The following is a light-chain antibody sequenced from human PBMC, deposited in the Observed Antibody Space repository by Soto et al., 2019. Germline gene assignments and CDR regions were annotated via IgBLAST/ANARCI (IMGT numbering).Light chain of an antibody. CDR2: GAF. Sequence: DIVLTQSPATLSLSPGDRATLSCRASPSVTNYLAWYQQKPGQPPRLLIYGAFNRAAGIPARFSGSGSGTDFTLTISSLEPEDSAVYYCQQRDIWPPVTCGQGTRLEIK. CDR3: QQRDIWPPVT. J-gene: IGKJ5*01. CDR1: PSVTNY. V-gene: IGKV3-11*01.